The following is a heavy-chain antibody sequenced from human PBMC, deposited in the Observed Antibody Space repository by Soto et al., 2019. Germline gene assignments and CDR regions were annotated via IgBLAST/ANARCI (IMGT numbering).Heavy chain of an antibody. CDR2: ISGSGGST. D-gene: IGHD3-22*01. Sequence: GGSLRLSCAASGFTVSSNYMSWVRQAPGKGLEWVSAISGSGGSTYYADSVKGRFTISRDNSKNTLYLQMNSLRAEDTAVYYCAKGSYYDSSGEDYYYYGMDVWGQGTTVTVSS. V-gene: IGHV3-23*01. CDR3: AKGSYYDSSGEDYYYYGMDV. CDR1: GFTVSSNY. J-gene: IGHJ6*02.